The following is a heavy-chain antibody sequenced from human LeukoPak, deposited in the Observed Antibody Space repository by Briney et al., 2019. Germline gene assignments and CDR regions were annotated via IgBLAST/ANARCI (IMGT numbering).Heavy chain of an antibody. CDR2: ISSDGSNK. J-gene: IGHJ6*02. V-gene: IGHV3-30*03. CDR1: GFTFRSYG. CDR3: ARDLGTSYYYYYYYGMDV. D-gene: IGHD2-2*01. Sequence: PGRSLRLSCAASGFTFRSYGMHWVRQAPGKGLEWVAVISSDGSNKYYADSVKGRFTISRDNAKNSLYLQMNSLRAEDTAVYYCARDLGTSYYYYYYYGMDVWGQGTTVTVSS.